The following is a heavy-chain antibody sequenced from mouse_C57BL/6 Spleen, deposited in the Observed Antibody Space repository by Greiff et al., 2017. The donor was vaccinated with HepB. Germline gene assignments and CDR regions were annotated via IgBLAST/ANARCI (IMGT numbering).Heavy chain of an antibody. CDR1: GYSFTDYN. Sequence: VQLKQSGPELVKPGASVKISCKASGYSFTDYNMNWVKQSNGKSLEWIGVINPNYGTTSYKQKFKGKATLTVDQSSSTAYMQLNSLTSEDSAVYCCARREDSSGYAFAYWGQGTLVTVSA. J-gene: IGHJ3*01. CDR2: INPNYGTT. D-gene: IGHD3-2*02. V-gene: IGHV1-39*01. CDR3: ARREDSSGYAFAY.